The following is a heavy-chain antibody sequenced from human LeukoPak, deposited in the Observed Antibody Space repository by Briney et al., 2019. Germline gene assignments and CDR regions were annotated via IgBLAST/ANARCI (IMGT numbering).Heavy chain of an antibody. V-gene: IGHV4-34*01. CDR3: ARGRAFFD. CDR1: GFTFSSYG. CDR2: INQSGST. Sequence: GSLRLSCAASGFTFSSYGMSWVRQPPGKGLEWIGEINQSGSTNYNPSLKSRVTISFDTSKNQFSLKLSSVTAADTAVYYCARGRAFFDWGQGTLVTVSS. J-gene: IGHJ4*02. D-gene: IGHD3-3*02.